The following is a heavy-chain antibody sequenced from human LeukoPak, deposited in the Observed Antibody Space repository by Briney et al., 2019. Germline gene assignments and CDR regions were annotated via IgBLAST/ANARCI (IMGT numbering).Heavy chain of an antibody. J-gene: IGHJ4*02. CDR2: INQNGNEK. V-gene: IGHV3-7*01. Sequence: PGGSLRLSCAASGFTFSSYGMHWVRQAPGKGLEWVAIINQNGNEKYYVDSVKGRSTISRDNAKSSLFFQMNSLRAEDTALYFCVLGYSFGYLFDYWGQGTLVTVAS. CDR3: VLGYSFGYLFDY. D-gene: IGHD5-18*01. CDR1: GFTFSSYG.